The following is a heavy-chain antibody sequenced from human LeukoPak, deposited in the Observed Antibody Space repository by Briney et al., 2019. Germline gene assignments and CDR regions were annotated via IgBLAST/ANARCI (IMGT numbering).Heavy chain of an antibody. CDR3: ARGGRVSWFDP. CDR2: INHSGST. Sequence: PSETLSLTCAVYGGSFRDYYWTWIRQPPGQGLEWIGEINHSGSTNYNPSLKSRVTISVDTSKNQFSLNVSSVTAADTAVYYCARGGRVSWFDPWGQGTLVTASP. J-gene: IGHJ5*02. CDR1: GGSFRDYY. D-gene: IGHD3-16*01. V-gene: IGHV4-34*01.